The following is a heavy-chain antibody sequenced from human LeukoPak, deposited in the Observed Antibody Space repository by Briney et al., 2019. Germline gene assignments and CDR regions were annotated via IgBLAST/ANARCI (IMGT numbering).Heavy chain of an antibody. CDR3: GKGNIASRPGFVD. V-gene: IGHV3-23*01. CDR1: GFTFTNYE. CDR2: ISGSGDSV. Sequence: GGSLRLSCAASGFTFTNYEMSWVRQAPGKGLEWLSSISGSGDSVFYADSVKGRFTISRDNSLNTLHLQMNSLRAEDTAFYYCGKGNIASRPGFVDWGQGTLVTVSS. D-gene: IGHD6-6*01. J-gene: IGHJ4*02.